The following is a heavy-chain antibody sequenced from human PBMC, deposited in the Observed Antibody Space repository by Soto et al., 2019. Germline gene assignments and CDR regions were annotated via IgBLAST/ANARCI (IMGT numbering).Heavy chain of an antibody. J-gene: IGHJ5*02. CDR3: ARTDIVTTNWFDP. V-gene: IGHV4-34*02. CDR2: INHRGST. D-gene: IGHD5-12*01. CDR1: GESFIGYY. Sequence: QVHLQQWGAGLLRPSETLSLTCAVYGESFIGYYWTWIRQPPGKGLEGNGEINHRGSTNYNPSLKSRVTMSIDTSKNQFSLKLSSVTAADTSVYYCARTDIVTTNWFDPWGQGTLVTVSA.